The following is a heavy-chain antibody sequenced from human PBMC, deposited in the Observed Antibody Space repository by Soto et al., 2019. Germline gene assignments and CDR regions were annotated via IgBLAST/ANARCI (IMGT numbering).Heavy chain of an antibody. CDR2: LSGSGGET. D-gene: IGHD7-27*01. Sequence: EMQLLESGGGLVQPGGSLRLSCAASGFTFSDYGMAWVRQAPGKGLEWVSALSGSGGETYYADSVKGRFTVSRDNSRNTXXLQLNSLRGEDTAIYYCAKDFLRDWGQDYYYGMDVWGQGTTVTVSS. CDR3: AKDFLRDWGQDYYYGMDV. J-gene: IGHJ6*02. CDR1: GFTFSDYG. V-gene: IGHV3-23*01.